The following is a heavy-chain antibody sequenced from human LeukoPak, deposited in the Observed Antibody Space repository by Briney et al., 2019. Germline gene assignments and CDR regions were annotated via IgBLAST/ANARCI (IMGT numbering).Heavy chain of an antibody. J-gene: IGHJ3*02. Sequence: SETLSLTCTVSGVSISSGGYYWSWIRQHPGKGLEWIGYIYYSGSTYYNPSLKSRVTISVDTSKNQFSLKLSSVTAADTAVYYCARVSYYYDSSGYYYGGNAFDIWGQGTMVTVSS. CDR2: IYYSGST. V-gene: IGHV4-31*03. CDR3: ARVSYYYDSSGYYYGGNAFDI. D-gene: IGHD3-22*01. CDR1: GVSISSGGYY.